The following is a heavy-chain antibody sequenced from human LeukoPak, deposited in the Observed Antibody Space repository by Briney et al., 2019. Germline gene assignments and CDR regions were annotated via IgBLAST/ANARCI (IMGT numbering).Heavy chain of an antibody. J-gene: IGHJ4*02. CDR1: GGSISSYY. CDR3: ARRFPTVRGRFDY. V-gene: IGHV4-34*01. D-gene: IGHD3-10*01. CDR2: INHSGST. Sequence: SETLSLTCTVSGGSISSYYWSWIRQPPGKGLEWIGEINHSGSTNYNPSLKSRVTISVDTSKNQFSLKLSSVTAADTAVYYCARRFPTVRGRFDYWGQGTLVTVSS.